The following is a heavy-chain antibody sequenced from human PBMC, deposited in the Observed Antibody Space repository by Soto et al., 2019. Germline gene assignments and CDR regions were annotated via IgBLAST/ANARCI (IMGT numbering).Heavy chain of an antibody. Sequence: GASVKVSCKASGYTFTSYGISWVRQAPGQGLEWMGWISAYNGNTNYAQKLQGRFTMTTATSTSTAYMELRSLSSDDTAVYYCARDRRYGDYLMSYWGQGTLVTV. J-gene: IGHJ4*02. D-gene: IGHD4-17*01. V-gene: IGHV1-18*01. CDR1: GYTFTSYG. CDR2: ISAYNGNT. CDR3: ARDRRYGDYLMSY.